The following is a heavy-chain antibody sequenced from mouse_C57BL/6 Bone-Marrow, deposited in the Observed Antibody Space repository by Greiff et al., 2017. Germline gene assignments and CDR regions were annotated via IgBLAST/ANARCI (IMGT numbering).Heavy chain of an antibody. Sequence: VKVVESGAELARPGASVKLSCKASGYTFTSYGISWVKQRTGQGLEWIGVIYPRSGNTYYNEKFKGKATLTADKSSSTAYMELRSLTSEDSAVYFCVYYGNFLAYWGQGTLVTVSA. J-gene: IGHJ3*01. CDR3: VYYGNFLAY. V-gene: IGHV1-81*01. CDR1: GYTFTSYG. CDR2: IYPRSGNT. D-gene: IGHD2-1*01.